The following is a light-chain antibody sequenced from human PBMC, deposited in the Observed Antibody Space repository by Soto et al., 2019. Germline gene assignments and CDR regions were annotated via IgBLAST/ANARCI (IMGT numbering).Light chain of an antibody. Sequence: EIVLTQSPATLSLSPGERATLSCRASQSFSTYLAWYQQKPGQAPRLLIYDASNRATGIPARFSGSGSGTDFTLTISSLEPEDFAVYYCQLRSNWPPLTFGGGTKVEIK. V-gene: IGKV3-11*01. CDR2: DAS. J-gene: IGKJ4*01. CDR3: QLRSNWPPLT. CDR1: QSFSTY.